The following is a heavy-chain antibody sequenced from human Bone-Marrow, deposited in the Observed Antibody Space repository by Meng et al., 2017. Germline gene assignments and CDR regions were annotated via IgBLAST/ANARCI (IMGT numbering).Heavy chain of an antibody. Sequence: GESLKISCAASGFTFSSYSMNWVRQAPGKGLEWVSSISSSSSYIYYADSVKGRFTISRDNAKNSLYLQINSLRAEDTAVYYCARDFVGYSYFDYWGQGTLVTVSS. D-gene: IGHD5-18*01. CDR2: ISSSSSYI. J-gene: IGHJ4*02. CDR1: GFTFSSYS. CDR3: ARDFVGYSYFDY. V-gene: IGHV3-21*01.